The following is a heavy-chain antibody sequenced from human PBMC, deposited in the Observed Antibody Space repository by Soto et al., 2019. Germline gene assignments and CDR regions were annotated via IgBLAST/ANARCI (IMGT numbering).Heavy chain of an antibody. CDR1: GYTFTRDQ. D-gene: IGHD5-18*01. CDR2: IDPSGGKT. J-gene: IGHJ5*02. V-gene: IGHV1-46*01. Sequence: QVQLVQSGAEVKKPGASVKVSCKASGYTFTRDQIHWVRQAPGQGLEWMGMIDPSGGKTNYTQKFQGRVTMTRDTSTSTVYMALSSLRSDDTAIYFCARVMRSLLSITALDTWGQGTLVTVSS. CDR3: ARVMRSLLSITALDT.